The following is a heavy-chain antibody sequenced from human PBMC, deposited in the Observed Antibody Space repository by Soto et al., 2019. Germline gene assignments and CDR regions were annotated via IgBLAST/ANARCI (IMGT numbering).Heavy chain of an antibody. CDR1: GFTFRNSA. J-gene: IGHJ4*02. Sequence: PGGSLRLSCAASGFTFRNSALHWVRQAPGKGLEWVAVISFDGNNKYYADSVKGRFTISRDNFKNTLYLEMNSLRPEDTAVYYCARWGRQDTAMVSLESIDYWGQGTLVTVSS. CDR3: ARWGRQDTAMVSLESIDY. V-gene: IGHV3-30-3*01. D-gene: IGHD5-18*01. CDR2: ISFDGNNK.